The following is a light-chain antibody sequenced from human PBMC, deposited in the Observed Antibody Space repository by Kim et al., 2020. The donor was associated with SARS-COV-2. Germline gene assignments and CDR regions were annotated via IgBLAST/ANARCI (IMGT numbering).Light chain of an antibody. CDR3: QSYDNSLSGYV. CDR2: GNS. J-gene: IGLJ1*01. CDR1: ISNIGAGYD. Sequence: QSVLTQPPSVSGAPGQRVTISCTGSISNIGAGYDVHWYQQLPATAPKLLIYGNSNRPSGVPDRFSGSKSDTSASLALTGLQAEDEADYYCQSYDNSLSGYVFGSGTKVTVL. V-gene: IGLV1-40*01.